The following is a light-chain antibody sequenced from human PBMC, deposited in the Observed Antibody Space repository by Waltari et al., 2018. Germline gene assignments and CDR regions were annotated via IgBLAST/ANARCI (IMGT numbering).Light chain of an antibody. J-gene: IGKJ1*01. CDR3: QHYRSLPVT. V-gene: IGKV3-20*01. Sequence: EIVLTQSPGPLSLSPGERVTPSCRASQSVSRTLAWDQQKPGPAPRLLIYGASIRATGIPDRFSGSGSGTDFSLTISRLEPEDFAVYYCQHYRSLPVTFGQGTKVEIK. CDR2: GAS. CDR1: QSVSRT.